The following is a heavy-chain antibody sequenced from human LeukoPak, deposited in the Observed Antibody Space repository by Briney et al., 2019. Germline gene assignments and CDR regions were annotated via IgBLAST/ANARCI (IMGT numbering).Heavy chain of an antibody. CDR2: IYYNGNT. CDR1: GGSLSSYY. D-gene: IGHD5-24*01. Sequence: PSETLSLTCTVSGGSLSSYYWNWIRQSPGKGLEWIGYIYYNGNTNYNPSRNRRVTQSVGTSKNQSSLKVTSVTAADTAIYYCARKRWQQAYNYYYFYSDVWSRESSVSVSS. CDR3: ARKRWQQAYNYYYFYSDV. V-gene: IGHV4-59*01. J-gene: IGHJ6*03.